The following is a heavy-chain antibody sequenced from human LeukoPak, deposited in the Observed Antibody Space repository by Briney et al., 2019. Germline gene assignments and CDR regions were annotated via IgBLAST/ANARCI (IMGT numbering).Heavy chain of an antibody. CDR1: GFTFDDYG. CDR2: INWNGGST. J-gene: IGHJ4*02. D-gene: IGHD7-27*01. Sequence: PGGSLRLSCAASGFTFDDYGMNWVRQAPGKGLEWVSSINWNGGSTGYADSVKGRLTISRDNAKNSLYLQMNSLRAEDTALYYCARGINWVDYWGQGTLVTVSS. CDR3: ARGINWVDY. V-gene: IGHV3-20*04.